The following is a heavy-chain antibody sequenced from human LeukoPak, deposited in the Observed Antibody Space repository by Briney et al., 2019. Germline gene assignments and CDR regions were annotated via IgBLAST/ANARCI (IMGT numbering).Heavy chain of an antibody. V-gene: IGHV3-23*01. J-gene: IGHJ6*03. CDR3: ASGGYSSSTTCYGYNFYYMDV. CDR2: IIGSGATT. Sequence: PGGSLRLSCAASGFTFSRYAMSWVRQAPGKGLEWVSSIIGSGATTYYAESVKGRFTISRDNSKNTLYLQMNSLRVEDTAVYYCASGGYSSSTTCYGYNFYYMDVWGKGTTVTVSS. D-gene: IGHD2-2*01. CDR1: GFTFSRYA.